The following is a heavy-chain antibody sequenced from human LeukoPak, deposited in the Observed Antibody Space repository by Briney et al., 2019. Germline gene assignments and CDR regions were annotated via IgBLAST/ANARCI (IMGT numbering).Heavy chain of an antibody. D-gene: IGHD6-19*01. CDR3: AKAGIGVVGYFDY. CDR2: IRGSGGGT. CDR1: GFTFSSYA. J-gene: IGHJ4*02. V-gene: IGHV3-23*01. Sequence: GSLRLSCAASGFTFSSYAMSWVRQAPGKGLEWVSAIRGSGGGTYHADSVKGRFTISRDNSKNTLYLQMNSLRDEDTALYYCAKAGIGVVGYFDYWGQGTLVTVSS.